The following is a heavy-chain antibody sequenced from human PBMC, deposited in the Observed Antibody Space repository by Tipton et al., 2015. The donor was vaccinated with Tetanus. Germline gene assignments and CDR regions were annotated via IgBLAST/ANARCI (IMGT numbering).Heavy chain of an antibody. V-gene: IGHV4-61*08. J-gene: IGHJ4*02. Sequence: TLSLTCSVSGASLRSGDYNWSWIRQPPGKGLEWLAYISDSGLSNSNYFLKSRITISQDTSRNQFSLKLTSVTAADTAVYYCTRANHEFPKKGPFDSWGQGTLVTVSS. D-gene: IGHD3-10*01. CDR2: ISDSGLS. CDR3: TRANHEFPKKGPFDS. CDR1: GASLRSGDYN.